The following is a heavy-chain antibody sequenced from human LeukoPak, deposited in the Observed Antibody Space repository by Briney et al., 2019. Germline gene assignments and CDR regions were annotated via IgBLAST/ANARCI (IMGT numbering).Heavy chain of an antibody. CDR2: IKQDGSEK. V-gene: IGHV3-7*01. CDR1: GFTFSSYW. Sequence: GGSLRLSCAASGFTFSSYWMSWVRQAPGKGLEWVANIKQDGSEKYYVDSVKGRFTISRDNAKNSLYLQMNSLRAEDTAVYYCARESYSNYGNYFDYRGQGTLVTVSS. D-gene: IGHD4-11*01. J-gene: IGHJ4*02. CDR3: ARESYSNYGNYFDY.